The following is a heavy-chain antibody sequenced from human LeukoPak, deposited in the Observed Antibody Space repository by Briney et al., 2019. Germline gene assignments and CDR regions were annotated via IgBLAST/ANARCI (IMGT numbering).Heavy chain of an antibody. CDR1: GFTFSNAW. D-gene: IGHD2-21*01. J-gene: IGHJ4*02. CDR2: IKSKTDGGTT. CDR3: ITEVMRDYFDY. Sequence: GGSLRLSCAASGFTFSNAWMSWVRQAPGKGLEWVGRIKSKTDGGTTDYAAPVKGRFTISRDDSKNTLYLQMNSLKTEDTAVYYCITEVMRDYFDYWGQGTLVTVSS. V-gene: IGHV3-15*01.